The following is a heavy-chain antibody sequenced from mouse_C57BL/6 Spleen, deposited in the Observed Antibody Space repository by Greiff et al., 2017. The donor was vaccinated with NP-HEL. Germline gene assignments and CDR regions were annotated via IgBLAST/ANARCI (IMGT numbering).Heavy chain of an antibody. CDR3: ASGEGYYDY. V-gene: IGHV1-50*01. J-gene: IGHJ2*01. CDR1: GYTFTSYW. Sequence: VQLQQPGAELVKPGASVKLSCKASGYTFTSYWMQWVKQRPGQGLEWIGEIDPSDSYTNYNQKFKGKATLTVDTSSSTAYMQLSSLTSEDSAVYYCASGEGYYDYWGQGTTLTVSS. D-gene: IGHD2-3*01. CDR2: IDPSDSYT.